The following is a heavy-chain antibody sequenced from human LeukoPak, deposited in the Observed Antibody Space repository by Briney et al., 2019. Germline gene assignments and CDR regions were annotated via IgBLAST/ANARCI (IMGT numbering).Heavy chain of an antibody. CDR1: GDSISSGDYY. Sequence: SETLSLTCTVSGDSISSGDYYWSWIRQPPGKGLEWIGYIYYSGSTNYNPSLKSRVTISVDTSKNQFSLKLSSVTAADTAVYYCARRGRSSWRTRIDNWFDPWGQGTLVTVSS. V-gene: IGHV4-61*08. J-gene: IGHJ5*02. D-gene: IGHD6-13*01. CDR2: IYYSGST. CDR3: ARRGRSSWRTRIDNWFDP.